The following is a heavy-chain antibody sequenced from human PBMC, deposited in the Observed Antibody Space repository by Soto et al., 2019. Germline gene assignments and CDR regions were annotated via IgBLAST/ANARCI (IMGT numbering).Heavy chain of an antibody. J-gene: IGHJ6*02. CDR2: IIPIFGTA. CDR3: ARYYYDSSGYYLDYYYGMDV. D-gene: IGHD3-22*01. CDR1: GGTFGSYA. Sequence: QVQLVQSGAEVKKPGSSVKVSCKASGGTFGSYAISWVRQAPGQGLEWMGGIIPIFGTANYAQKFQGRVTISADESTSTAYMELSSLRSEDTAVYYCARYYYDSSGYYLDYYYGMDVWGQGTTVTVSS. V-gene: IGHV1-69*01.